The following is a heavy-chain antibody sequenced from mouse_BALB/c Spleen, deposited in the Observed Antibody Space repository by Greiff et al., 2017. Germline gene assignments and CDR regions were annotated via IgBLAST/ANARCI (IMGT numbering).Heavy chain of an antibody. CDR1: GYTFTSYV. CDR2: INPYNDGT. J-gene: IGHJ4*01. CDR3: ARGGCFYAMDY. Sequence: EVKLMESGPELVKPGASAKMSCKASGYTFTSYVMHWVQQKPGQGLEWIGYINPYNDGTKYNEKFKGKATLTSDKSSSTAYMELSSLTSEDSAVYYCARGGCFYAMDYWGQGTSVTVSS. V-gene: IGHV1-14*01.